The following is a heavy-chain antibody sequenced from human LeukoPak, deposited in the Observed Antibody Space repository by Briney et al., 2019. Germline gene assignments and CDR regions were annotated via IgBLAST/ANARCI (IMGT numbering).Heavy chain of an antibody. CDR1: GGSISSYY. CDR3: ASQYYGSEEPPFGY. D-gene: IGHD3-10*01. CDR2: IYDSGST. V-gene: IGHV4-59*08. J-gene: IGHJ4*02. Sequence: SETLSLTCTVSGGSISSYYWSWIRQPPGKGLEWIGYIYDSGSTNYNPSLKSRVTISVDTSKNQFSLKLSSVTAADTAVYYCASQYYGSEEPPFGYWGQGTLVIVSS.